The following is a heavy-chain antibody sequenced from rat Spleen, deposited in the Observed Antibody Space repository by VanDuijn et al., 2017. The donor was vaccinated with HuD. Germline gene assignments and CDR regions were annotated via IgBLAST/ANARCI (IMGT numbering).Heavy chain of an antibody. V-gene: IGHV5-19*01. D-gene: IGHD1-2*01. CDR3: AKDRSRTIAARSYWYFDF. J-gene: IGHJ1*01. CDR2: ISPTGGST. CDR1: GFTFSDYA. Sequence: EVQLVESGGGLVQPGRSLKLSCAASGFTFSDYAMNWIRQAPTKGLEWVASISPTGGSTHYRDSVKGRFTISRDNAESTLNLQMESLRSEDTATYDCAKDRSRTIAARSYWYFDFWGPGTMVTVSS.